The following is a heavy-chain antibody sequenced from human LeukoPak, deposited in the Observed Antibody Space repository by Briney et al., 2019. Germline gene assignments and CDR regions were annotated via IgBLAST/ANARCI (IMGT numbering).Heavy chain of an antibody. Sequence: PSETLSLSCAVYGGSFSGYYWSWIRQPPGKGLEWIGKINHSGGTNYNPSLKSRVTISLDTAKNHFSLKVTSVTAADTAVYCCSSDDYGDLVNAFDIWGQGTMVTVSS. D-gene: IGHD4-17*01. CDR2: INHSGGT. V-gene: IGHV4-34*01. J-gene: IGHJ3*02. CDR1: GGSFSGYY. CDR3: SSDDYGDLVNAFDI.